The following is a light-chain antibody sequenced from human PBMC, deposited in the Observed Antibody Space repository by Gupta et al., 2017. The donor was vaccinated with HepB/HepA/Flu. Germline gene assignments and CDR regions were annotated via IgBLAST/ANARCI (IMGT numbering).Light chain of an antibody. Sequence: QSVLTQPPSVSAAPGQKVTIYCPGSSSNIGRNYVSWYQQLPGTAPKLLIYDNNKRPSGIPDRFSGSTSGTSATLGITGLQAGDEADYYCAPWDGSLNVGVFATGTKVTVL. CDR3: APWDGSLNVGV. CDR2: DNN. J-gene: IGLJ1*01. CDR1: SSNIGRNY. V-gene: IGLV1-51*01.